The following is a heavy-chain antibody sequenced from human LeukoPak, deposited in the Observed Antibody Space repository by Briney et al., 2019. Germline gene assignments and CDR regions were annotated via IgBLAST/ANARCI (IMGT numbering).Heavy chain of an antibody. D-gene: IGHD2-15*01. V-gene: IGHV1-46*01. CDR2: INPSGGSK. CDR1: GYTFTSYY. Sequence: ASVKVSCKASGYTFTSYYMHWVRQAPGQGLEWMGIINPSGGSKSYAQKFQGRVTMTGDTSTSTVYMELSSLRSEDAAVYYCARDLDGGTLFDYWGQGTLVTVSS. J-gene: IGHJ4*02. CDR3: ARDLDGGTLFDY.